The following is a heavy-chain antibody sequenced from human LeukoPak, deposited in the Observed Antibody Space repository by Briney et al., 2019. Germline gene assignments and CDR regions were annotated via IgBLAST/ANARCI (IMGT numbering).Heavy chain of an antibody. Sequence: PGGSLRLSCAASGFTFSSYSMNWVRQAPGKGLEWVSSISSSSSYIYYADSVKGRFTISRDNAENSLYLQMNSLRAEDTAVYYCASNYYDSSGYIDAFDIWGQGTMVTVSS. CDR3: ASNYYDSSGYIDAFDI. J-gene: IGHJ3*02. V-gene: IGHV3-21*01. CDR1: GFTFSSYS. CDR2: ISSSSSYI. D-gene: IGHD3-22*01.